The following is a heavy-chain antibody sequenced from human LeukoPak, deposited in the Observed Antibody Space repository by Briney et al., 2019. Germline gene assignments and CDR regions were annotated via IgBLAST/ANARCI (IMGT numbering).Heavy chain of an antibody. V-gene: IGHV4-59*01. CDR2: IYYSGST. Sequence: TPSETLSLTCTVSGGSISSYYWSWIRQPPGKGLEWIGYIYYSGSTNYNPSLKSRVTISVDTSKNQFSLKLSSVTAADTAVYYCARGLGYNLEYYFDYWGQGTLVTVSS. J-gene: IGHJ4*02. CDR3: ARGLGYNLEYYFDY. CDR1: GGSISSYY. D-gene: IGHD5-24*01.